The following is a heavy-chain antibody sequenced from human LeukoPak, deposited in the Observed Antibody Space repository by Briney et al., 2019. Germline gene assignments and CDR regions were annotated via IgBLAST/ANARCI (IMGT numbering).Heavy chain of an antibody. CDR2: INPNSGGT. CDR1: GYSFIDYY. J-gene: IGHJ4*02. CDR3: ARDFYGSGSYCDY. D-gene: IGHD3-10*01. Sequence: ASVKVSCKASGYSFIDYYIHWMRQAPGQGLEWMGWINPNSGGTNYALKFQGRVALTRDTSISTAYMDLSRLRSDDTAMYYCARDFYGSGSYCDYWGQGTLVTVSS. V-gene: IGHV1-2*02.